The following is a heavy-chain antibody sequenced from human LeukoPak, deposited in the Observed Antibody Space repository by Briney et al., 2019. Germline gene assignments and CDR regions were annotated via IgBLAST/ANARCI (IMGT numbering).Heavy chain of an antibody. Sequence: PGGSLRLSCAASGFTFSSYSMNWVRQAPGKGLEWVSSISSSSYIYYADSVKGRFTISRDNAKNSLYLQMNSLRAEDTAVYYCARGDQFWSGWSSWGQGTLVTVSS. J-gene: IGHJ4*02. CDR1: GFTFSSYS. D-gene: IGHD3-3*01. V-gene: IGHV3-21*01. CDR2: ISSSSYI. CDR3: ARGDQFWSGWSS.